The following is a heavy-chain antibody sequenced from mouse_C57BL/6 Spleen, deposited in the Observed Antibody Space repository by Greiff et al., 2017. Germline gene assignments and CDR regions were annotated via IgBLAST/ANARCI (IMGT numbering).Heavy chain of an antibody. CDR2: IDPEPGGT. J-gene: IGHJ2*01. CDR3: TRALRDY. Sequence: VQLKESGAELVRPGASVTLSCKASGYTFTDYEMHWVKQTPVHGLEWIGAIDPEPGGTAYNQKFKGKAILTADKSSSTAYMELRSRTSEDSAVDYCTRALRDYWGQGTTLTVSS. CDR1: GYTFTDYE. V-gene: IGHV1-15*01.